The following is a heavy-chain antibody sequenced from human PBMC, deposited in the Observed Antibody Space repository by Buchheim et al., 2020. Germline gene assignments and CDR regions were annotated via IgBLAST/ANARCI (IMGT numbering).Heavy chain of an antibody. V-gene: IGHV3-30*04. CDR2: ISYDGSNK. CDR3: ARDGANYYGSGSYGWFDP. CDR1: GFTFSSYA. D-gene: IGHD3-10*01. Sequence: QVQLVESGGGVVQPGRSLRLSCAASGFTFSSYAMHWVRQAPGKGLEWVAVISYDGSNKYYADSVKGRFTISRDNFKNTLYLQMNSLRAEDTAVYYCARDGANYYGSGSYGWFDPWGQGTL. J-gene: IGHJ5*02.